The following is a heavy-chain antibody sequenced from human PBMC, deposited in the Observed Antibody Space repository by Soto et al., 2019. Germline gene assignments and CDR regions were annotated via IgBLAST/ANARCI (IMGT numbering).Heavy chain of an antibody. D-gene: IGHD2-2*01. V-gene: IGHV5-51*01. CDR2: IYPGDHET. Sequence: GESLKISCQCSGYTFSNFWIGWVRQLSGKGLEWMGIIYPGDHETRYSPSFHGKVTISADKAVTTAYLQWSSLKASDSAMYYCARLIGSSSWFDLWGQGALVTVSS. CDR1: GYTFSNFW. CDR3: ARLIGSSSWFDL. J-gene: IGHJ5*02.